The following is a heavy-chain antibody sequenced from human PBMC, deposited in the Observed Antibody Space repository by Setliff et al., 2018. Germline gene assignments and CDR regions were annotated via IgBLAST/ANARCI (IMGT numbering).Heavy chain of an antibody. CDR3: ARDRGSGSYFLRYFDY. V-gene: IGHV3-48*01. Sequence: HPGGSLRLSCAASGFTFSSYWMSWVRQAPGKGLEWVSYISSSSSTIYYADSVKGRFTISRDNAKNSLYLQMNSLRAEDTAVYYCARDRGSGSYFLRYFDYWGQGTLVTVSS. CDR2: ISSSSSTI. CDR1: GFTFSSYW. J-gene: IGHJ4*02. D-gene: IGHD1-26*01.